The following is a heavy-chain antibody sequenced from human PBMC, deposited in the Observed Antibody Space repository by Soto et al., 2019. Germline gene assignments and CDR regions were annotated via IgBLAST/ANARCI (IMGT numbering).Heavy chain of an antibody. V-gene: IGHV4-34*01. D-gene: IGHD3-22*01. Sequence: XETLSLTCAVYGGSFSGYYWSWIRQPPGKGLEWIGEINHSGSTNYNPSLKSRVTISVDTSKNQFSLKLSSVTAADTAVYYCARDLRYYYDSSGYYYDYWGQGTLVTVSS. J-gene: IGHJ4*02. CDR3: ARDLRYYYDSSGYYYDY. CDR2: INHSGST. CDR1: GGSFSGYY.